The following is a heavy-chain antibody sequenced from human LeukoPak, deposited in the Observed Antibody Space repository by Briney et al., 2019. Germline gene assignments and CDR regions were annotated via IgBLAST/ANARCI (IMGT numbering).Heavy chain of an antibody. V-gene: IGHV1-46*01. CDR2: INPSGGST. Sequence: ASVKVSCKASGYTFSNYYMHWVRQAPGQGLEWMGIINPSGGSTTYAHKFQGRVTMTRDTSTSTVYMDLSSLRSEDTAMYYCARAVPATFDYWGQGTLVTVSS. J-gene: IGHJ4*02. D-gene: IGHD6-19*01. CDR3: ARAVPATFDY. CDR1: GYTFSNYY.